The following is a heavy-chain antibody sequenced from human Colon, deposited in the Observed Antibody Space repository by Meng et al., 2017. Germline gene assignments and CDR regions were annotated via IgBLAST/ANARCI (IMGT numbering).Heavy chain of an antibody. CDR1: GYSIGSGYF. Sequence: SETLSLTCGVSGYSIGSGYFWGWIRQPPGKGLEWIGSVYYSGGAYYNSSLKSRVAISIDTAKNQFSLNLTSVTAADTAVYYCTRGELEHFNAWGQGTLVTVSS. J-gene: IGHJ4*02. D-gene: IGHD1-7*01. V-gene: IGHV4-38-2*01. CDR2: VYYSGGA. CDR3: TRGELEHFNA.